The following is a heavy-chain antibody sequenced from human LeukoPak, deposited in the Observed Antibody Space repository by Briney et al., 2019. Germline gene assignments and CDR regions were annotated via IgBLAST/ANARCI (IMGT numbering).Heavy chain of an antibody. D-gene: IGHD3-16*02. J-gene: IGHJ6*03. CDR2: ISAYSGFT. CDR1: GYTFTSYG. Sequence: ASVKVSCKASGYTFTSYGFSWVRQAPGQGLQWMGWISAYSGFTNYAQNFQGRLTMTTETSTNTAYMELRSLNSDDTAVYYCARSIVYEYYYMDVWGKGTTVTVSS. CDR3: ARSIVYEYYYMDV. V-gene: IGHV1-18*01.